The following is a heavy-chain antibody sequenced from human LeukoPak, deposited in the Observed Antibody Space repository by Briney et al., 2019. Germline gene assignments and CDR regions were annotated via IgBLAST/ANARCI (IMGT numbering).Heavy chain of an antibody. CDR3: ARAPIVGATTDAYYFDY. D-gene: IGHD1-26*01. J-gene: IGHJ4*02. CDR1: GGSISSGGYY. CDR2: IYHSGST. Sequence: PSQTLSLTCTVSGGSISSGGYYWSWIRQPPGKGLEWIGYIYHSGSTYYNPSLKSRVTISVDRSKNQFSLKLSSVTAADTAVYYCARAPIVGATTDAYYFDYWGQGTLVTVSS. V-gene: IGHV4-30-2*01.